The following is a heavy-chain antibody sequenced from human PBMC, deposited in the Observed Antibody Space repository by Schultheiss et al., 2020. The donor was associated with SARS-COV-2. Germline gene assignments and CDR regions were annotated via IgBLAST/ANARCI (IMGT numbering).Heavy chain of an antibody. CDR1: GGSISGYY. D-gene: IGHD3-22*01. CDR3: ARGGYYYDSSGRLDY. CDR2: ISYSGGT. V-gene: IGHV4-59*01. J-gene: IGHJ4*02. Sequence: SETLSLTCTVSGGSISGYYWSWIRQSPGRGLEWLGYISYSGGTNYNPSLQSRITISVDMFKNQFSLKLSSVTAADTAVYYCARGGYYYDSSGRLDYWGQGSLVTVSS.